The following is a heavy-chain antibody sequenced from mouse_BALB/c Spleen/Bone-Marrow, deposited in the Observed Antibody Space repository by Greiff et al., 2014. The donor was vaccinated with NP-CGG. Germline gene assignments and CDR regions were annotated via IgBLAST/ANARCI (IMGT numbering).Heavy chain of an antibody. V-gene: IGHV1-63*02. Sequence: LVESGAELVRPGTSVKMSCKAAGYTFTNYWIGGVEQRPGHGLEWIGDIYPGGGYTNYNEKFKGKATLTADTSSSTAYMQLSSLTSEDSAIYYCARGYGSSSYDTDYWGQGTSVAVSS. J-gene: IGHJ4*01. CDR2: IYPGGGYT. CDR1: GYTFTNYW. D-gene: IGHD1-1*01. CDR3: ARGYGSSSYDTDY.